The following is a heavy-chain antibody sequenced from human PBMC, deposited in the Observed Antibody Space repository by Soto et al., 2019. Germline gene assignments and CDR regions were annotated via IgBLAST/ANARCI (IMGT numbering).Heavy chain of an antibody. Sequence: QVPLVQSGPEVKKPEASVKVSCKASGYTLTIFAMHWVRQAPGQRLEWMGWINGGNADTKFSQKFQGRVSITRDTSASTVYMKLSSLTSQATAVYYCARGRVVRRVTTPAPHDYWGQGTLGTVSS. CDR3: ARGRVVRRVTTPAPHDY. J-gene: IGHJ4*02. D-gene: IGHD3-10*01. CDR2: INGGNADT. CDR1: GYTLTIFA. V-gene: IGHV1-3*01.